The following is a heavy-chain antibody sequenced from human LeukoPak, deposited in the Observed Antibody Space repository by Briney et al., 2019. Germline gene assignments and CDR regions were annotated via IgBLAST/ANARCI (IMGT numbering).Heavy chain of an antibody. Sequence: GASVKVSCKASGGTFSSYAISWVRQAPGQGLEWMGGIIPIFGTANYAQKFQGRVTITADESTSTAYMELSSLRSEDTAVYYCARLGTDYYDSSGLVDYWGQGTLVTVSS. D-gene: IGHD3-22*01. CDR2: IIPIFGTA. V-gene: IGHV1-69*13. CDR1: GGTFSSYA. CDR3: ARLGTDYYDSSGLVDY. J-gene: IGHJ4*02.